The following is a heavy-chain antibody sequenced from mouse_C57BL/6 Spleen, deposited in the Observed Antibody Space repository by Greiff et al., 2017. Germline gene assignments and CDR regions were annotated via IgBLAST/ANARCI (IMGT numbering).Heavy chain of an antibody. CDR1: GYTFTDYN. CDR2: INPNNGGT. V-gene: IGHV1-22*01. CDR3: AEGVYAMDY. Sequence: VQLKQSGPELVKPGASVKMSCKASGYTFTDYNMHWVKQSHGKSLEWIGYINPNNGGTSYNQKFKGKATLTVNKSSSTAYMELRSLTSEDSAVYYCAEGVYAMDYWGQGTSVTVSS. J-gene: IGHJ4*01.